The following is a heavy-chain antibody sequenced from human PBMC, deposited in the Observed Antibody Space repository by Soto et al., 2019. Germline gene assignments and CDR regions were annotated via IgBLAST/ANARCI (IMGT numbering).Heavy chain of an antibody. V-gene: IGHV3-48*03. CDR3: AKDLVAEARNDAFDI. D-gene: IGHD2-8*02. Sequence: GGSLRLSCVASGFTFSSHEMNWVRQAPGKGLEWVSYISSSGSPIDYADSVRGRFTISRDNAKNTLYLQMNSLRAEDTAVYYCAKDLVAEARNDAFDIWGQGTMVTVSS. CDR1: GFTFSSHE. CDR2: ISSSGSPI. J-gene: IGHJ3*02.